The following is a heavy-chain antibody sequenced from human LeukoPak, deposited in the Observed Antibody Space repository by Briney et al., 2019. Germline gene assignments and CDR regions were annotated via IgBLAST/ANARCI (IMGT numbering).Heavy chain of an antibody. Sequence: SETLSLTCTVSGGSISSYYWSWIRQPPGKGLEWIGYIYYSGSTNYNPSLKSRVTISVDTSKNQFSLKLSSVTAADTAVYYCARVRRHYYDSSGYDRRVEGAFDIWGQGTMVTVSS. CDR2: IYYSGST. D-gene: IGHD3-22*01. CDR3: ARVRRHYYDSSGYDRRVEGAFDI. CDR1: GGSISSYY. J-gene: IGHJ3*02. V-gene: IGHV4-59*01.